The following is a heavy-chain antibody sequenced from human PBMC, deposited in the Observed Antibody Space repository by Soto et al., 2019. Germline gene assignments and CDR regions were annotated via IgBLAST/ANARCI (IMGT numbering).Heavy chain of an antibody. D-gene: IGHD3-3*01. CDR3: ARAVTIFGVVMGAFDI. CDR1: GGSISSGDYY. J-gene: IGHJ3*02. CDR2: IYYSGST. Sequence: QVQLQESGPGLVKPSQTLSLTCTVSGGSISSGDYYWSWIRQPPGKGLEWIGYIYYSGSTYYNPSLKSRVTISVDTSKNQFSLKLSSVTAADTAAYYCARAVTIFGVVMGAFDIWGQGTMVTVSS. V-gene: IGHV4-30-4*01.